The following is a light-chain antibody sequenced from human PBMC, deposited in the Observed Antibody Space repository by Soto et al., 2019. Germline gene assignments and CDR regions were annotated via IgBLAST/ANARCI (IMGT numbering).Light chain of an antibody. CDR2: GAS. Sequence: EIVLTQSPGTLSLSPGERATLSCGASQSVSSYLAWYQQKPGQAPRLLIYGASSRASGIPDRFSGSGSGTDFTLTISRLEPEDSAVYYCQQYNFTPWTFGQGTKVEI. CDR3: QQYNFTPWT. CDR1: QSVSSY. J-gene: IGKJ1*01. V-gene: IGKV3-20*01.